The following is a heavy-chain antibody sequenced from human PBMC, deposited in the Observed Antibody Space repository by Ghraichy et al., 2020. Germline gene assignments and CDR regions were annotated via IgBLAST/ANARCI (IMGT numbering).Heavy chain of an antibody. D-gene: IGHD3-3*01. J-gene: IGHJ4*02. V-gene: IGHV4-34*01. CDR1: GASFSGSY. CDR3: ATAYFHFWSGYFHYFDY. CDR2: INHSGST. Sequence: SETLSLTCAVYGASFSGSYWSWIRQSPGRGLEWIGEINHSGSTNYNPSLKSRVTISVDTSKHQFSLKLASVTAADTAVYYCATAYFHFWSGYFHYFDYWGQGNLVTVSS.